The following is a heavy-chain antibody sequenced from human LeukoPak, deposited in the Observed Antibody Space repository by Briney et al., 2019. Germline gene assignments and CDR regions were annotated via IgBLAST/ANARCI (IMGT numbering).Heavy chain of an antibody. V-gene: IGHV3-15*07. Sequence: KAGGSLRLSCVASGFSISKVWMNWVRQAPGKGPEWVGRVQTNSEGATQDRIASVKGRFTISRDDSKNMVFLQMNSLRTDDTGLYYCTSRIITTNDYWGQGTLVTVSS. D-gene: IGHD3-3*01. CDR2: VQTNSEGATQ. J-gene: IGHJ4*02. CDR3: TSRIITTNDY. CDR1: GFSISKVW.